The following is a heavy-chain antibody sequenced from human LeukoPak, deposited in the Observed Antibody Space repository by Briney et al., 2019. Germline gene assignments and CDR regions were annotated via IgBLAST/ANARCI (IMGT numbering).Heavy chain of an antibody. CDR1: GGSFSGYY. CDR3: ARGPGLWSFDY. D-gene: IGHD5-18*01. CDR2: INHSGST. J-gene: IGHJ4*02. V-gene: IGHV4-34*01. Sequence: SETLSLTCAVYGGSFSGYYWSWIRQPPGKGLEWIGEINHSGSTNYNPSLKSRVTTSVDTFKNQFSLKLSSVTAADTAVYYCARGPGLWSFDYWGQGTLVTVSS.